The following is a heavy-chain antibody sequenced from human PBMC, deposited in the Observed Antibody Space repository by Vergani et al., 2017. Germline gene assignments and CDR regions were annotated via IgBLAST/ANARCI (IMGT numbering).Heavy chain of an antibody. D-gene: IGHD5-12*01. Sequence: QVQLQESGPGLVKPSETLSLTCAVSAYSISSTYYWGWIRQPPGKGLGWIGNIYHTGSAYYNPSLKSRVTISVDTSKNQFSLKLSSVTAADTAVYYCARHRGAYDRGGMDVWGQGTTVTVSS. V-gene: IGHV4-38-2*01. CDR1: AYSISSTYY. CDR3: ARHRGAYDRGGMDV. CDR2: IYHTGSA. J-gene: IGHJ6*02.